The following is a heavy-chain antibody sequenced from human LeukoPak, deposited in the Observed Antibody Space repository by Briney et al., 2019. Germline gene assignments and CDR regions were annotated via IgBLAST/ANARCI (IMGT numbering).Heavy chain of an antibody. D-gene: IGHD6-13*01. V-gene: IGHV4-4*02. Sequence: SETLSLTCAVSGGSISSSNWWSWVRQPPGKGLEWIGEIYHSGSTNYDPSLKSRVTISVDTSKNQFSLKLSSVTAADTAVYYCARVRTAAGIDGWFDPWGQGTLVTVSS. CDR1: GGSISSSNW. J-gene: IGHJ5*02. CDR2: IYHSGST. CDR3: ARVRTAAGIDGWFDP.